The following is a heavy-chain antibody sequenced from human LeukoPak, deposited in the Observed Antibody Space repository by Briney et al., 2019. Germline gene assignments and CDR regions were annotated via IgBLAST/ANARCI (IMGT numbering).Heavy chain of an antibody. J-gene: IGHJ4*02. Sequence: GGSLRLSCAASGFTFSSYAMHWVRQAPGKGLEWVAVISYDGSNKYYADSVKGRFTISRDNSKNTLYLQMNSLRAEDTAEYYCARGGARWLQSIDYWGQGTLVTVSS. V-gene: IGHV3-30*04. CDR3: ARGGARWLQSIDY. CDR1: GFTFSSYA. CDR2: ISYDGSNK. D-gene: IGHD5-24*01.